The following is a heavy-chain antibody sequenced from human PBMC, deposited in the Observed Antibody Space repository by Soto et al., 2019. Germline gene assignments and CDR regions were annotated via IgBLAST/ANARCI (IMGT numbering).Heavy chain of an antibody. CDR3: ARVVVVASDYFDY. D-gene: IGHD2-15*01. V-gene: IGHV3-48*01. CDR1: GFTFSSYS. J-gene: IGHJ4*02. Sequence: EVQLVESGGGLVQPGGSLRLSCAASGFTFSSYSMNWVRQAPGKGLEWVSYISSSSSTIYYADSVKGRFTVSRHNAKHSLYLQMTCLRAEYTAVYYCARVVVVASDYFDYWGQGTLVTVSS. CDR2: ISSSSSTI.